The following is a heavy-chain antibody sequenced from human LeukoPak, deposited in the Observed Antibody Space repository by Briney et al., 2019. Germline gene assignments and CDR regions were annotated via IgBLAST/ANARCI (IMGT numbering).Heavy chain of an antibody. CDR3: ARSPIAAAYYYMDV. Sequence: GTLRLSCAASGFTFSNYGMNWIRQPPGKGLGWIGYIYYSGSTNYNPSLKSRVTISVDTSKNQFSLKLSSVTAADTAVYYCARSPIAAAYYYMDVWGKGTTVTVSS. D-gene: IGHD6-13*01. CDR2: IYYSGST. V-gene: IGHV4-59*01. J-gene: IGHJ6*03. CDR1: GFTFSNYG.